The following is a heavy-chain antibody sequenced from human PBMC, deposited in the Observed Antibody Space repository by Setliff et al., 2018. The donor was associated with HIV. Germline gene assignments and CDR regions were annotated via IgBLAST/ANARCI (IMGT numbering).Heavy chain of an antibody. CDR2: IYYSGTT. J-gene: IGHJ4*02. D-gene: IGHD7-27*01. CDR3: ARQGRPGDFDS. CDR1: GDSISSSTFY. V-gene: IGHV4-39*01. Sequence: SETLSLTCTVSGDSISSSTFYWGWIRQPPGKGLEWIGSIYYSGTTYYNPSLKSRVTISVDTSKNQFSLKLSSVTAADTAVYYCARQGRPGDFDSWGQGTLGTVSS.